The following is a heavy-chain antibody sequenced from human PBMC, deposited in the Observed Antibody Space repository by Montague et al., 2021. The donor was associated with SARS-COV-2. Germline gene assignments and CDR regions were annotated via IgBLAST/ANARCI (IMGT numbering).Heavy chain of an antibody. CDR2: TYYRSKWYN. CDR1: GDSVSSNSAA. D-gene: IGHD6-19*01. J-gene: IGHJ6*02. CDR3: AREQQWLGAVYYYYGMDV. Sequence: CAISGDSVSSNSAAWNWIRQSPSRGLEWLGRTYYRSKWYNDYALSVKSRITINPDTSKNQFSLQLNSVTPEDTAAYYRAREQQWLGAVYYYYGMDVWGQGTTVTVSS. V-gene: IGHV6-1*01.